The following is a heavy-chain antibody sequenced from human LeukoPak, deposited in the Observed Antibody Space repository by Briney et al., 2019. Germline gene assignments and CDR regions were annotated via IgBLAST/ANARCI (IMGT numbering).Heavy chain of an antibody. CDR1: GFAFSTYA. CDR3: AKGGGGYYDY. Sequence: PGGSLRLSCAVSGFAFSTYAMNWVRQAPGKGLEWVSAISSNVINTYYADSVKGRFTISRDNSKNTLYLQMNSLRAEDTAIYYCAKGGGGYYDYWGQGTQVTVSS. V-gene: IGHV3-23*01. CDR2: ISSNVINT. J-gene: IGHJ4*02. D-gene: IGHD3-16*01.